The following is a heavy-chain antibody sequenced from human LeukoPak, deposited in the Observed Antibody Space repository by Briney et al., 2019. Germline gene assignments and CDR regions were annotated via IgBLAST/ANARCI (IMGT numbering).Heavy chain of an antibody. Sequence: GRSLRLSCAASGFTFSSYAMHWVRQAPGKGLEWVAVISYDGSNKYYADSVKGRFTISRDNSKNTLYLQMNSLRAEDTAVYYCARVYGGGYFDYWGQGTLVTVSS. CDR3: ARVYGGGYFDY. V-gene: IGHV3-30*04. CDR1: GFTFSSYA. CDR2: ISYDGSNK. D-gene: IGHD4-23*01. J-gene: IGHJ4*02.